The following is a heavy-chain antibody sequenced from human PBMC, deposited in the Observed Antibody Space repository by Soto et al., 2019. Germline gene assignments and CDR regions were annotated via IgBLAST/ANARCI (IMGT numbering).Heavy chain of an antibody. Sequence: QGHLVQSEAEVKKSGASVKVSCKASGYTFTRYGISWVRQAPGQGLEWMGWISGYNGDTNYAQKFQGRVSMTIDTSTTTAYMELRSLTSDDTAVYYCAKNGQPPYYYYGLDVWGQGTKVTVYS. D-gene: IGHD2-8*01. V-gene: IGHV1-18*01. CDR3: AKNGQPPYYYYGLDV. CDR1: GYTFTRYG. J-gene: IGHJ6*02. CDR2: ISGYNGDT.